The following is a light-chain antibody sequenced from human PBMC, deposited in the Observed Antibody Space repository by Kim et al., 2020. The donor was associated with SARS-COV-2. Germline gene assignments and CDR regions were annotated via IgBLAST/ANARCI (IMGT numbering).Light chain of an antibody. Sequence: SVSPWEGATLSCRASQSVSSDLAWYQRKPGQAPRLLIYDTSTRATGVPARFSGSGSGTEFTLTISSLQSEDFAVYFCQQYNNLITFGQGTRLEIK. CDR3: QQYNNLIT. CDR2: DTS. V-gene: IGKV3-15*01. J-gene: IGKJ5*01. CDR1: QSVSSD.